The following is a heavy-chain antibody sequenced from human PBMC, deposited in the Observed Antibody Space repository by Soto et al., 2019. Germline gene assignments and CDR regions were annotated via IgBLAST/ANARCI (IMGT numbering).Heavy chain of an antibody. CDR1: GYSFTNNW. D-gene: IGHD6-19*01. J-gene: IGHJ5*02. CDR3: ARGSGWYDP. Sequence: EVQLVQSGAEVKKPGGSLRISCKGSGYSFTNNWISWVRQMPGKGLEWMGRIDPSDSYTNYSPSFEGHVSISVDKAISTAYLQWSSLKASDTAMYYCARGSGWYDPWGQGTLVSVSS. CDR2: IDPSDSYT. V-gene: IGHV5-10-1*03.